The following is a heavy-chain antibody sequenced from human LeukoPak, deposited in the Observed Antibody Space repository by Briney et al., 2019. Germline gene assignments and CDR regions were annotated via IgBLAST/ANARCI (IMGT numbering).Heavy chain of an antibody. J-gene: IGHJ4*02. V-gene: IGHV1-18*01. CDR3: ARDQCYYDSSGYYGGDY. CDR1: GYTFTSYG. D-gene: IGHD3-22*01. CDR2: ISAYNGNT. Sequence: ASVKVSCKASGYTFTSYGISWVRQAPGQGLEWMGWISAYNGNTNYAQKLQGRVTMTTDTSTSTAYMELRSLRSDDTAVYYCARDQCYYDSSGYYGGDYWGQGTLVTVSS.